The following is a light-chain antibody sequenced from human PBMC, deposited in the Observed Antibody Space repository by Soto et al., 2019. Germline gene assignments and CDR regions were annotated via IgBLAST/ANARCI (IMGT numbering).Light chain of an antibody. V-gene: IGLV2-14*01. J-gene: IGLJ1*01. CDR3: TSYTSSNTLYV. CDR2: DVS. CDR1: SSDVGGYNF. Sequence: QSVLTQPASVSGSPGQSITISCTGTSSDVGGYNFVSWYQQHPGKAPKLMIYDVSNRPSGVSNRFSGSKSANTASLTISGLQAHDEADYDCTSYTSSNTLYVFGTGTKLTVL.